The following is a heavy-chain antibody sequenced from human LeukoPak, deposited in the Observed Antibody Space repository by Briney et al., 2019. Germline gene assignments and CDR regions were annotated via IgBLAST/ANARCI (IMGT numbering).Heavy chain of an antibody. Sequence: GGSLRLSCAASGFSVSSNYMSWVRQAPGKGLEWVSVMYIDGSTYYADSVKGRFTISRDISKNTLYLQMSSLRGEDTAVYYYARDREGGYDYWGQGTLVTVSS. CDR1: GFSVSSNY. CDR2: MYIDGST. V-gene: IGHV3-53*01. D-gene: IGHD5-12*01. J-gene: IGHJ4*02. CDR3: ARDREGGYDY.